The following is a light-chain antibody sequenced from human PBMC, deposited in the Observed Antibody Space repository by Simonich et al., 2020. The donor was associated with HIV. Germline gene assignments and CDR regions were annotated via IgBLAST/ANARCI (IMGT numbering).Light chain of an antibody. CDR3: QQYYSSPRT. J-gene: IGKJ1*01. Sequence: DIVMTQSPDSLAVSLGERATINCKSSQSVFYSSNNKNYVVWYQQKQGQPPQLLLYSASTRESGGPDRFSGSGSGTDFTLTISSLQAEDVAVYYCQQYYSSPRTFGQGTKVEIK. V-gene: IGKV4-1*01. CDR2: SAS. CDR1: QSVFYSSNNKNY.